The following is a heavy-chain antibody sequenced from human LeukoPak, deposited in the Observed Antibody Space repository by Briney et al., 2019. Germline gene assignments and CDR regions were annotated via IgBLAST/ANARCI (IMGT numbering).Heavy chain of an antibody. V-gene: IGHV3-23*01. Sequence: GGSLRLSCAASGFIFNNFGMTWVRQAPGKGLEWVSTISGGGGAGRWCADSVKGRFTISRDNSKNTLYLQMNSLRAEDTALYYCARTAMGDYVRFPNDYWGQGTLVTVPS. J-gene: IGHJ4*02. CDR2: ISGGGGAGR. CDR3: ARTAMGDYVRFPNDY. CDR1: GFIFNNFG. D-gene: IGHD4-17*01.